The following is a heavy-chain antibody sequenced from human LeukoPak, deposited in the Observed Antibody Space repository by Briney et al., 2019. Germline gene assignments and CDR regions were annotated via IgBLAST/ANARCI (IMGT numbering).Heavy chain of an antibody. Sequence: SETLSLTCTVSGGSISSSSSYWGWIRQPPGKGLEWIGSMYYSGSNYNNPSLKSRVTISVDTSKNQFSLRLSSVTAADTAVYYCARGVIAAGGNDFDYWGQGTLVTVSS. J-gene: IGHJ4*02. CDR2: MYYSGSN. V-gene: IGHV4-39*07. CDR1: GGSISSSSSY. CDR3: ARGVIAAGGNDFDY. D-gene: IGHD6-13*01.